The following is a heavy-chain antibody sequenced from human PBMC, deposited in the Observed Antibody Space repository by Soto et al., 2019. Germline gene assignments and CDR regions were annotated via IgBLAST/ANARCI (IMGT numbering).Heavy chain of an antibody. J-gene: IGHJ6*03. V-gene: IGHV1-8*01. D-gene: IGHD1-20*01. Sequence: GASVKVSCKASGYTFTSYDINWVRQASGQGLEWMGWMNPNSGSTGYAQTFQGRVTMTRDTSTNTAYMDLSSLTSEDTAIYYCASVPFDNWYYLYMDVWGPGTTVTVSS. CDR3: ASVPFDNWYYLYMDV. CDR1: GYTFTSYD. CDR2: MNPNSGST.